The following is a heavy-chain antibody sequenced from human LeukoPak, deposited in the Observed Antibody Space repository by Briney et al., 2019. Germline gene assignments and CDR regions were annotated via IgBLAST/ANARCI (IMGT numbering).Heavy chain of an antibody. CDR3: ARDLYDYVWGSYRHDAFDI. CDR1: GGSFSAYY. V-gene: IGHV4-34*01. D-gene: IGHD3-16*02. J-gene: IGHJ3*02. CDR2: INHSGST. Sequence: PSETLSLTCAVYGGSFSAYYWSWIRQPPGKGLEWIGEINHSGSTKYNPSLKSRVTISVDTSKNQFSLKLSSVTAADTAVYYCARDLYDYVWGSYRHDAFDIWGQGTVVTVSS.